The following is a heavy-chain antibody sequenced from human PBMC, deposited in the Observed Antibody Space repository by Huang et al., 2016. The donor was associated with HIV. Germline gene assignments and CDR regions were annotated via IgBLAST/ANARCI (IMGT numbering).Heavy chain of an antibody. CDR1: GYSFANYW. CDR2: NHPGASDT. Sequence: VQLVQSGAEVRKPGESLKISCNGSGYSFANYWIGWVRQTPGKGLAWMWSNHPGASDTRDSPAFQGQVTISADKSITTAYLQWSSLKVSDTAMYYCARRAAVAGYYFDYWGQGTLITVSS. J-gene: IGHJ4*02. V-gene: IGHV5-51*01. D-gene: IGHD6-19*01. CDR3: ARRAAVAGYYFDY.